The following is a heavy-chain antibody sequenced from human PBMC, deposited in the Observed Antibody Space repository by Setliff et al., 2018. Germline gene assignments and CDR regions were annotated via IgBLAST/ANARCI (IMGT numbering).Heavy chain of an antibody. CDR2: FHTGGAT. V-gene: IGHV4-61*09. CDR3: ARESATIGEFPLYYFDK. CDR1: GGSISSGGFY. Sequence: PSETLSLTCSVSGGSISSGGFYWSWIRQSAGRGLEWIGHFHTGGATDYNLSLKSRVTISLDSSKNQFSLRLSSVTAADAAVYFCARESATIGEFPLYYFDKWGQGFPVTVSS. D-gene: IGHD3-10*01. J-gene: IGHJ4*02.